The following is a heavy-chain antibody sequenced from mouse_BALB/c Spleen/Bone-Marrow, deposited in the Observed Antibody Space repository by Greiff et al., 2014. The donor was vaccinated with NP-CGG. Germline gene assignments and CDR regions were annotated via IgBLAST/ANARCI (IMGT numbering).Heavy chain of an antibody. D-gene: IGHD2-2*01. Sequence: VQLQQSGAELVKPGASVKLSCTASGFNIKDTYIHWVKQRPEQGLEWIGRIDPANDNTKYDPKFQGKATITADTSSSTAYLQLSSLTSVDTAVYYCASYVYGYYFDYWGQGTTLTVSS. CDR3: ASYVYGYYFDY. J-gene: IGHJ2*01. CDR1: GFNIKDTY. CDR2: IDPANDNT. V-gene: IGHV14-3*02.